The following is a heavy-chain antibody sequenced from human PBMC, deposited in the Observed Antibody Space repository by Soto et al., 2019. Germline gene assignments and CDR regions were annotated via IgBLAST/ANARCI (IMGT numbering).Heavy chain of an antibody. CDR3: ARHGGCSGGSCYSGEYAFDI. CDR2: IYYSGST. V-gene: IGHV4-59*08. D-gene: IGHD2-15*01. J-gene: IGHJ3*02. Sequence: SETLSLTCTVSGGSISRYYWSWIRQPPGKGLEWIGYIYYSGSTNYNPSLKSRVTISVDTSKNQFSLKLSSVTAADTAVYYCARHGGCSGGSCYSGEYAFDIWGQGTMVTVSS. CDR1: GGSISRYY.